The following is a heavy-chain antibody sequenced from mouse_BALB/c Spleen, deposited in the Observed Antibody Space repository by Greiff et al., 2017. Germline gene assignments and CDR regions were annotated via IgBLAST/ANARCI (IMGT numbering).Heavy chain of an antibody. CDR2: INSNGGST. D-gene: IGHD3-1*01. Sequence: EVQLVESGGGLVQPGGSLKLSCAASGFTFSSYGMSWVRQTPDKRLELVATINSNGGSTYYPDSVKGRFTISRDNAKNTLYLQMSSLKSEDTAMYYCARWGYVSYFDVWGAGTTVTVSS. CDR3: ARWGYVSYFDV. V-gene: IGHV5-6-3*01. CDR1: GFTFSSYG. J-gene: IGHJ1*01.